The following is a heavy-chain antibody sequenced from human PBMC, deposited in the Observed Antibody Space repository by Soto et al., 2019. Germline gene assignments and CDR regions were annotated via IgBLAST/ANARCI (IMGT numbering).Heavy chain of an antibody. CDR2: NYYSGST. J-gene: IGHJ5*02. CDR1: GGAISGGDYY. D-gene: IGHD2-2*02. Sequence: PSETESVTCPFSGGAISGGDYYWSWLRKPPGKGLEWIGYNYYSGSTYYNPSLQSRVAISLDTSKNQFSLKLSSVTAADTAVYYCARERVPAYIHHTWFDPWGQGTLVTVSS. CDR3: ARERVPAYIHHTWFDP. V-gene: IGHV4-30-4*01.